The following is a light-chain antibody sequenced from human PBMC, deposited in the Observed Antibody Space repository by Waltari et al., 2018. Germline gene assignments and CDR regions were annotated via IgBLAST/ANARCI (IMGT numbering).Light chain of an antibody. CDR1: QGISSY. CDR2: SAS. V-gene: IGKV1-9*01. Sequence: DIQLTQSPSFLSSSVGDRLTITCRASQGISSYLAWYQVRPGKAPKLLIYSASTLQSGVPSRFSGSGSGTDFTLTINTLQPEDFAIYSCQQSSSSPHTFGGGTKVEMK. CDR3: QQSSSSPHT. J-gene: IGKJ4*01.